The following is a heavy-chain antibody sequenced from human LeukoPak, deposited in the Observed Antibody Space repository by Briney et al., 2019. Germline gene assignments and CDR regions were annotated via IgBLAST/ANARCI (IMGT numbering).Heavy chain of an antibody. CDR2: IWYDGSNK. V-gene: IGHV3-33*01. CDR3: ATWRSGSSSAWYLLDY. D-gene: IGHD4-23*01. CDR1: GITLSNYG. J-gene: IGHJ4*02. Sequence: GGSLRLSCAASGITLSNYGVHWVRQAPGKGLEWVALIWYDGSNKYFTDSVKGRFTISRDNSRNTVYLHMNSLRVEDTALYYCATWRSGSSSAWYLLDYWGRGTLVTVSS.